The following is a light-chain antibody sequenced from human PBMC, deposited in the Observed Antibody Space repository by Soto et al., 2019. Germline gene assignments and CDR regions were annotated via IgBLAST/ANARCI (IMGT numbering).Light chain of an antibody. J-gene: IGKJ4*01. CDR1: QGINNY. Sequence: DIQMTQSPSSLSASIGDRVTITCRASQGINNYLAWFQQAPGKAPKSLIYAASNLQSGVPSKFSGSGSGTNFTLTIASLQPEDFATYYCQQYNTYPLTFGGWTKVEIK. V-gene: IGKV1-16*02. CDR3: QQYNTYPLT. CDR2: AAS.